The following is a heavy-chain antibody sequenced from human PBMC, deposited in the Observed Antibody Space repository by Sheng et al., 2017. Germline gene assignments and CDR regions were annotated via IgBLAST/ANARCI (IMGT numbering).Heavy chain of an antibody. V-gene: IGHV4-34*01. D-gene: IGHD2-15*01. J-gene: IGHJ3*02. CDR2: INHSGST. Sequence: QVQLQQWGAGLLKPSETLSLTCAVYGGSFSGYYWSWIRQPPGKGLEWIGEINHSGSTNYNPSLKSRVTISVDTSKNQFSLKLSSVTVADTAVYYCARAGRGPAPGPGGAFDIWGQGTMVTVSS. CDR3: ARAGRGPAPGPGGAFDI. CDR1: GGSFSGYY.